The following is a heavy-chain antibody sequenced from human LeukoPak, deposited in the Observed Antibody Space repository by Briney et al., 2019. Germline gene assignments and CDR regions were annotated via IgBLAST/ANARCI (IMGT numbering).Heavy chain of an antibody. CDR2: IYPGDSDT. D-gene: IGHD6-19*01. V-gene: IGHV5-51*01. J-gene: IGHJ3*02. CDR1: GYIFTSYW. CDR3: VRGTSGWFYDAFDI. Sequence: GESLKISCKGSGYIFTSYWIGWVRHMPGKGLEWMGIIYPGDSDTRYSPSFQGQVTISADKSITTAYLQWSSLKASDTAMYYCVRGTSGWFYDAFDIWGQGTMVTVSS.